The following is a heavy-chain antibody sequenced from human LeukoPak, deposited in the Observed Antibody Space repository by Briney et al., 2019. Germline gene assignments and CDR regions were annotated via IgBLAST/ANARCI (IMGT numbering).Heavy chain of an antibody. CDR2: IYCSGST. D-gene: IGHD3-10*01. J-gene: IGHJ4*02. Sequence: SETLSLTCTVSGGSISSYYWSWIRQPPGKGLEWIGYIYCSGSTNYNPSLKSRVTISVDTSKNQFSLKLSSVTAADTAVYYCARDSSSGFDYWGQGTLVTVSS. CDR1: GGSISSYY. V-gene: IGHV4-59*01. CDR3: ARDSSSGFDY.